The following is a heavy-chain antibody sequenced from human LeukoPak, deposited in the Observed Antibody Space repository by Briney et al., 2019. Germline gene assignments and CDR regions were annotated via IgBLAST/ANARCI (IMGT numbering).Heavy chain of an antibody. CDR3: AKGPAMVRGTFDP. D-gene: IGHD3-10*01. CDR1: GFTFSSYA. V-gene: IGHV3-64*01. Sequence: SGGSLRLSCAASGFTFSSYAIHWVRQAPGKGVEYVSGISSDGRSTHYANSVKGRFSISRDNSKNTLYLQMNSLRTEETAVYYCAKGPAMVRGTFDPWGQGTLVTVSS. J-gene: IGHJ5*02. CDR2: ISSDGRST.